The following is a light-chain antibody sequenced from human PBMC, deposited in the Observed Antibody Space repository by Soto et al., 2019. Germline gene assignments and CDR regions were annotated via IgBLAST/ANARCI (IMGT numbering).Light chain of an antibody. CDR3: QQRSNWPST. CDR1: QSGSGY. CDR2: DAS. Sequence: EIVWTQSPATLSLSPGERATLSCRASQSGSGYLAWYQQKPGQAPRLLMYDASNRATGIPARFSGSGSGTDFTLTISSLETEDFAVYYCQQRSNWPSTFGGGTKVEIK. J-gene: IGKJ4*01. V-gene: IGKV3-11*01.